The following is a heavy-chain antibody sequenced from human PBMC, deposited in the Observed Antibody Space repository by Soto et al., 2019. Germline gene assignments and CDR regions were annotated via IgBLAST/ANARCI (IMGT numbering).Heavy chain of an antibody. CDR3: VTGGRTAGQVYQFED. CDR2: INFDESTT. V-gene: IGHV3-74*01. Sequence: EVQLVESGGGLVQPGGSLRLSCAASGFTFSNYWMHWVRQAPGKGLVWVSRINFDESTTTYADSVQGRFTISRDNAKNHLYLQLNSLRAEDKAIYLCVTGGRTAGQVYQFEDWGQGALVTVSS. J-gene: IGHJ4*02. CDR1: GFTFSNYW. D-gene: IGHD3-10*01.